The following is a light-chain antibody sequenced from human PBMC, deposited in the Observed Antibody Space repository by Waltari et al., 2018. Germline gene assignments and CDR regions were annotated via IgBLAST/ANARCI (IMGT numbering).Light chain of an antibody. CDR3: QMYVRLPVT. V-gene: IGKV3-20*01. J-gene: IGKJ1*01. CDR1: QSVGRS. Sequence: EIVLTPSPGTLSLSPGERATLSCRASQSVGRSLAWYQRKPGQAPRLLIYDTSNRATGIPERFSGSGSGTDFSLTISRLEPEDFAVYYCQMYVRLPVTFGQGTKVEIK. CDR2: DTS.